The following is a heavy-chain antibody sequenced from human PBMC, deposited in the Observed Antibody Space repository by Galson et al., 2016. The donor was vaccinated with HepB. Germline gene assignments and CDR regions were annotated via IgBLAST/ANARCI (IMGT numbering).Heavy chain of an antibody. D-gene: IGHD4-17*01. CDR1: GFSFSTSS. J-gene: IGHJ5*02. V-gene: IGHV3-48*02. CDR3: ARTVTRNNWFDP. CDR2: ISGASNPI. Sequence: SLRLSCAASGFSFSTSSMTWVRQAPGKGLEWIAYISGASNPIFYADSVKGRFTISRDNAKNSLFLQMNSLKDEDMAVYYCARTVTRNNWFDPWGQGTLVTVSS.